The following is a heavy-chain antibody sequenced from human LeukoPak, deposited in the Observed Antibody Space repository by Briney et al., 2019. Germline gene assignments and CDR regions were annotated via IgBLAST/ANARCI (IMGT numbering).Heavy chain of an antibody. CDR3: AKDTGGVFSSSWYPIYYYYMDV. CDR2: ISGSGGST. D-gene: IGHD6-13*01. V-gene: IGHV3-23*01. CDR1: GFTFDDYG. J-gene: IGHJ6*03. Sequence: PGGSLRLSCAASGFTFDDYGMSWVRQAPGKGLEWVSAISGSGGSTYYADSVKGRFTISRDNSKNTLYLQMNSLRAEDTAVYYCAKDTGGVFSSSWYPIYYYYMDVWGKGTTVTVSS.